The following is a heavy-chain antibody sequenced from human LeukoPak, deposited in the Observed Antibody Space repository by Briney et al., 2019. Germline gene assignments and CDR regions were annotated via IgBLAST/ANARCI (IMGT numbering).Heavy chain of an antibody. CDR1: GFTFDDYT. D-gene: IGHD3-22*01. CDR3: AKDSYYFDSSDYQLDS. Sequence: GGSLRLSCAASGFTFDDYTMHWVRQPPGKGLEWVSRISWDGGTTYYADSVKGRFTISRDNSKNSLYLQMNSLRTEDTALYYCAKDSYYFDSSDYQLDSWGQGTLVTVSS. V-gene: IGHV3-43*01. CDR2: ISWDGGTT. J-gene: IGHJ4*02.